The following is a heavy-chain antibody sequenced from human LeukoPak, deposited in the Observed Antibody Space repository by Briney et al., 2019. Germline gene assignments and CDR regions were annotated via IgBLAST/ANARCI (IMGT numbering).Heavy chain of an antibody. Sequence: GGSLRLSCAASGFTVSSNYMSWVRQAPGKGLEWVSVIYSGGSTYYADSVKGRFTISRDNSKNTLYLQMNSLRAEDTAVYYCAKDREAPDWELIDYWGQGTLVTVSS. CDR1: GFTVSSNY. CDR2: IYSGGST. V-gene: IGHV3-53*01. D-gene: IGHD1-26*01. CDR3: AKDREAPDWELIDY. J-gene: IGHJ4*02.